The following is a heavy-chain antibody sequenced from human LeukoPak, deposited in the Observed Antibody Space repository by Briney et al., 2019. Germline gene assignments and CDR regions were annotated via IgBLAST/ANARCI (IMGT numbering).Heavy chain of an antibody. CDR3: ASTSSGWLADAFDI. CDR1: GYRFISYW. D-gene: IGHD6-19*01. V-gene: IGHV5-51*01. Sequence: GESLKISCKGSGYRFISYWIGWVRQMPGKGLEWMGIIYPGDSDTRYSPSFQGQVTISADKSISTAYLQWSSLKASDTAMYYFASTSSGWLADAFDIWGQGTMVTVSS. J-gene: IGHJ3*02. CDR2: IYPGDSDT.